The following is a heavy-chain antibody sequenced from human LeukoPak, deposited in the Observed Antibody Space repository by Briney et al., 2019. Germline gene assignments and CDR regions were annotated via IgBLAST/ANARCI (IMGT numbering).Heavy chain of an antibody. CDR1: GYTFTSYD. Sequence: GASVKVSCKASGYTFTSYDINWVRQATGQGLEWMGWMNPNSGNTGYAQKFQGRVTMTRNNSISTAYPELSSLRSEDTGVYYFARGPKNWNYHYYYYNMDVWGKGTTVTLS. CDR2: MNPNSGNT. V-gene: IGHV1-8*01. J-gene: IGHJ6*03. CDR3: ARGPKNWNYHYYYYNMDV. D-gene: IGHD1-7*01.